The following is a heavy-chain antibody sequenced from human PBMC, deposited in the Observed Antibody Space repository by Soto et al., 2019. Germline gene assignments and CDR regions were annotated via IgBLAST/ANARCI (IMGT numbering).Heavy chain of an antibody. CDR1: GFTFSSYA. CDR2: ISYDGSNK. V-gene: IGHV3-30-3*01. Sequence: QVQLVESEGGVVQPGRSLRLSCAASGFTFSSYAMHWVRQAPGKGLEWVAVISYDGSNKYYADSVKGRFTISRDNSKNTLYLHMNSLRAEDTAVYYCARPGGDEVVTASHFDYWGQGTLVTVSS. J-gene: IGHJ4*02. CDR3: ARPGGDEVVTASHFDY. D-gene: IGHD2-21*02.